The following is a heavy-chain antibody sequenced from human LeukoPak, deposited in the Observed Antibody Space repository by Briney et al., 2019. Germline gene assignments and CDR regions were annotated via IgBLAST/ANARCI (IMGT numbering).Heavy chain of an antibody. CDR1: GFTLSDYW. V-gene: IGHV3-7*04. CDR3: ARGQGWFDA. J-gene: IGHJ5*02. Sequence: GGSLRLSCAASGFTLSDYWMTWVRQAPGKGLEWVANIKRDGSEKEYVDSVKGRFTISRDNAKNSLYLQMNSLRAEDTAVYYCARGQGWFDAWGQGTLVTVSS. CDR2: IKRDGSEK.